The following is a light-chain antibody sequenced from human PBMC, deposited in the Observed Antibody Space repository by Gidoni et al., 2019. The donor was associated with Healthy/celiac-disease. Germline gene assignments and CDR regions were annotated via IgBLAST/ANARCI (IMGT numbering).Light chain of an antibody. CDR3: MPALQTPCT. CDR2: LGS. CDR1: QSLLHSNGYNY. V-gene: IGKV2-28*01. J-gene: IGKJ2*02. Sequence: DMVMTQSPLSLPVTPGEPASISCRSSQSLLHSNGYNYLVWYLQKPGQSPQLLIYLGSNRASGVPYRFSGSGSGTDFTLNLSRVEAEDVGVYYCMPALQTPCTFGQGTKLEIK.